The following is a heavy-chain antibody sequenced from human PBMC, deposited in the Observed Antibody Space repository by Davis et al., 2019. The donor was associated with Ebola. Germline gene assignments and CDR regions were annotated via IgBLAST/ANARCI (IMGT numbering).Heavy chain of an antibody. V-gene: IGHV5-10-1*01. Sequence: GESLKISCKGSGYSFTSYWISWVRQMPGKGLECMGRIDPGDSYTSYSPSFQGHVTISADKSISTAYLQWSSLKASDTAMYYCARQYSRSSYYYYYGMDVWGQGTTVTVSS. CDR2: IDPGDSYT. D-gene: IGHD5-18*01. CDR1: GYSFTSYW. J-gene: IGHJ6*02. CDR3: ARQYSRSSYYYYYGMDV.